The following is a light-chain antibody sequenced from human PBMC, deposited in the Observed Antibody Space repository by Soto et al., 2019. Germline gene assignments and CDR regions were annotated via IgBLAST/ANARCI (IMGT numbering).Light chain of an antibody. CDR2: DVD. J-gene: IGLJ1*01. Sequence: QSALTQPRSVSGSPGQSVTISCTGTSSDVGGYDYVSWYQHHPGKAPKLMIYDVDKRPSGVPGRFSGSKSGNTASLTISGLQAEDEADYYCCSYAGSYPFVFGTGTKVPVL. V-gene: IGLV2-11*01. CDR3: CSYAGSYPFV. CDR1: SSDVGGYDY.